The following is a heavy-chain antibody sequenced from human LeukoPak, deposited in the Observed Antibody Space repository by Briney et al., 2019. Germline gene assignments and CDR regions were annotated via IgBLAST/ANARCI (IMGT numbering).Heavy chain of an antibody. CDR2: IYSRGTT. CDR1: GGSISSYY. Sequence: SETLSLTCTVSGGSISSYYWSWIRQSAGKGLEWIGRIYSRGTTNYNPSLKSRVTMSVDTSKNQFSLKVSSVTAADTAVYYCARADYGDYGGAFDIWGQGTMVTVSS. D-gene: IGHD4-17*01. CDR3: ARADYGDYGGAFDI. V-gene: IGHV4-4*07. J-gene: IGHJ3*02.